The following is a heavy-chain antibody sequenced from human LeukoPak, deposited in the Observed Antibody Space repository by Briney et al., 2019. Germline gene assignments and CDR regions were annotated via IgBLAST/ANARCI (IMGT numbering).Heavy chain of an antibody. CDR1: GFTFDDYA. Sequence: GRSLRLSCAASGFTFDDYAMHWVRQAPGKGLEWVSGISWNSGSIGYADSVKGRFTISRDNAKNSLYLQMNSLRAEDTALYYCVKDNRYYYGMDVWGQGTTVTVSS. V-gene: IGHV3-9*01. CDR2: ISWNSGSI. CDR3: VKDNRYYYGMDV. J-gene: IGHJ6*02.